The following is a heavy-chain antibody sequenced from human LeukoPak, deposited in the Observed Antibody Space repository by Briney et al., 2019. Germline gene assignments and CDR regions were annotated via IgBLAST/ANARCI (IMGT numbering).Heavy chain of an antibody. CDR2: IWFDGSNK. Sequence: PGGSLRLSCAASGFTFINYAMHWVRQAPGKGLEWVALIWFDGSNKYYADSVKGRFTISRDNSNNTLYLQMNSLRAEDTAVYYCARAPDYGGNSEGYFDYWGQGTLVTVSS. CDR3: ARAPDYGGNSEGYFDY. J-gene: IGHJ4*02. V-gene: IGHV3-33*01. CDR1: GFTFINYA. D-gene: IGHD4-23*01.